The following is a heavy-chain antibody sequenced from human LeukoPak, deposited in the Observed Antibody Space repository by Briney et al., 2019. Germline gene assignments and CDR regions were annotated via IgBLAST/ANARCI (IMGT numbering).Heavy chain of an antibody. D-gene: IGHD6-25*01. Sequence: GGSLRLSCAASGFTFSSHWMHWVRQAPGKELVWVSRIKDDGSHTNYAVSVKGRFTISRDNAKNTLSLQMNSLRAEDTAVYYCARGSGIITGIDEWGQGTLVTVSS. CDR2: IKDDGSHT. J-gene: IGHJ4*02. CDR1: GFTFSSHW. V-gene: IGHV3-74*01. CDR3: ARGSGIITGIDE.